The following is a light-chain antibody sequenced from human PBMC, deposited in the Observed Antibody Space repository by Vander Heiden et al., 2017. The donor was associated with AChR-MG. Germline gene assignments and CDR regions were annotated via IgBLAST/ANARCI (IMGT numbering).Light chain of an antibody. CDR1: SSNIGSNY. J-gene: IGLJ1*01. Sequence: QSVLTQPPSASGTPGQSVTISCSGSSSNIGSNYVYWYKQLPGTAPKLLIYRNKQRPLGVPDRFSGSKSGTSASLAISGLLSEDEADYYCAAWDDSLSGRYVFGTGTKVTVL. CDR2: RNK. V-gene: IGLV1-47*01. CDR3: AAWDDSLSGRYV.